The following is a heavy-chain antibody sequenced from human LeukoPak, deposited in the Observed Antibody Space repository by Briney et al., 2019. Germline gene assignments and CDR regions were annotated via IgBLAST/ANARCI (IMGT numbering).Heavy chain of an antibody. CDR1: GFTVSSNY. D-gene: IGHD3-22*01. Sequence: PGGSLRLSCAASGFTVSSNYMSWVRQAPGKGLEWVSVIYSGGGTYYADSVKGRFTISRDNSKNTLYLQMNSLRAEDTAVYYCARDNQNYYDSSGYYGYWGRGTLVTVSS. J-gene: IGHJ4*02. CDR3: ARDNQNYYDSSGYYGY. V-gene: IGHV3-53*01. CDR2: IYSGGGT.